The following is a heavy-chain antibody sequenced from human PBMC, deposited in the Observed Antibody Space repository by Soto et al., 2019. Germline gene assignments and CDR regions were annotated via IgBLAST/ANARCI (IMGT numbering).Heavy chain of an antibody. CDR3: ARQADYYDSSGYVPWFDY. Sequence: GESLKISCKGSGYSFTSYWISWVRQMPGKGLEWMGRIDPSDSYTNYSPSFQGHVTISADKSISTAYLQWSSLKASDTAMYYCARQADYYDSSGYVPWFDYWGQGTRVTVSS. D-gene: IGHD3-22*01. J-gene: IGHJ4*02. CDR2: IDPSDSYT. CDR1: GYSFTSYW. V-gene: IGHV5-10-1*01.